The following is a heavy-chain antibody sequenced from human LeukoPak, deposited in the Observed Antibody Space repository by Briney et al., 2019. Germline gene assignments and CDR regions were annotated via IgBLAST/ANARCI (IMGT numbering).Heavy chain of an antibody. Sequence: ASVKASCNASGYTFTGYDVHGVRQAPGQGLKCMGWINPNSGGTNYAQKFQGRVTMTRDTSISTAYMELSRLRSDDTAVYYCARGLRGMATIRGPLDYWGQGTLVTVSS. CDR2: INPNSGGT. V-gene: IGHV1-2*02. CDR3: ARGLRGMATIRGPLDY. CDR1: GYTFTGYD. J-gene: IGHJ4*02. D-gene: IGHD5-24*01.